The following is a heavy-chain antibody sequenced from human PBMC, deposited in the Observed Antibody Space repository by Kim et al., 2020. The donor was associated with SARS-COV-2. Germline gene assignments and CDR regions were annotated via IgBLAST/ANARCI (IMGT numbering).Heavy chain of an antibody. CDR3: ARSMIVVVIHYYGMDV. V-gene: IGHV1-69*01. D-gene: IGHD3-22*01. J-gene: IGHJ6*02. Sequence: FQGRVTITADDSTSTAYMELSSLRSEDTAVYYCARSMIVVVIHYYGMDVWGQGTTVTVSS.